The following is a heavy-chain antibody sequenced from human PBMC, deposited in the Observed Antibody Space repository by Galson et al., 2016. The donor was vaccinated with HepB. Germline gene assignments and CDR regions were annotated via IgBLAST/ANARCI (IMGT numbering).Heavy chain of an antibody. CDR3: ARGGGRGGSDY. Sequence: SVKVSCKASGYTFTSYHISWVRQAPGQGLEWMGWIAVHNGNTNYAQKMRGRVTMTTDPATSTTYMELRSLRSDDTAVYYCARGGGRGGSDYWGQGTLVTVTS. V-gene: IGHV1-18*01. CDR2: IAVHNGNT. CDR1: GYTFTSYH. J-gene: IGHJ4*02. D-gene: IGHD1-26*01.